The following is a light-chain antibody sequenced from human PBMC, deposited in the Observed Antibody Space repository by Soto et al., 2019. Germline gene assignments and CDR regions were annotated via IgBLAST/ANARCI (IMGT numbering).Light chain of an antibody. Sequence: QSVLTQPPSVSAAPGQKVTISCSGSGSNVGPYSVSWYQQLPGTAPKLLIYDSATRPSGIPGRFSGSKSGTSATLGITGLQTGDEDEYYSGVWGRRLTTYVFGPGTKLAVL. V-gene: IGLV1-51*01. CDR3: GVWGRRLTTYV. CDR1: GSNVGPYS. CDR2: DSA. J-gene: IGLJ1*01.